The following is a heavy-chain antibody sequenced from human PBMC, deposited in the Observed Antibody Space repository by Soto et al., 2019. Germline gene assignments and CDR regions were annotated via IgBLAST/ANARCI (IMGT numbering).Heavy chain of an antibody. CDR3: ARDRSGYDFWSGYSGYGMDV. J-gene: IGHJ6*02. CDR1: GFTFSSYA. Sequence: GGSLRLSCTASGFTFSSYAMHWVRQAPGKGLEWVAVISYDGSNKYYADSAKGRFTISRDNSKNTLYLQMNSLRAEDTAVYYCARDRSGYDFWSGYSGYGMDVWGQGTTVTVSS. V-gene: IGHV3-30-3*01. CDR2: ISYDGSNK. D-gene: IGHD3-3*01.